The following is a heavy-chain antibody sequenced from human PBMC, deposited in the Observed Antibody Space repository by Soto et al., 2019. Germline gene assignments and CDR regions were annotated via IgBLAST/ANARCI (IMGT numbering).Heavy chain of an antibody. J-gene: IGHJ4*01. CDR2: IRGNAGST. CDR1: GFAFSSYA. CDR3: ASQRDYLDY. V-gene: IGHV3-23*01. Sequence: PGGSLRFPCAASGFAFSSYAMSWVRQSPGKGLEWVSAIRGNAGSTYYAAALKGQSTSSRDNSKSTLYPQMNPMRAEDRAVYCCASQRDYLDYWDQGTMVTVSS.